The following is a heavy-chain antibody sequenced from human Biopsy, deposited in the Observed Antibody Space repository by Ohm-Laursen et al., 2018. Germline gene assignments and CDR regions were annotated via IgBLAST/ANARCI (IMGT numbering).Heavy chain of an antibody. CDR1: GGSFTGHY. CDR3: ARGSNDFGGLYFPR. J-gene: IGHJ4*02. CDR2: ISYTGYT. D-gene: IGHD4-23*01. V-gene: IGHV4-59*11. Sequence: GTLSLTCTVSGGSFTGHYWSWIRQPPGKGLEWIGHISYTGYTSYNASLKSRVTISVDTSRNHFSLRLTSLTAADTAVYYCARGSNDFGGLYFPRWGQGTLLTVSS.